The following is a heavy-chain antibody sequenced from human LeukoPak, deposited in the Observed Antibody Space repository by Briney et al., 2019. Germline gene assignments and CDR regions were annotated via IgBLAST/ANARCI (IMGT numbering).Heavy chain of an antibody. CDR3: TRLAEYSSSSGDY. D-gene: IGHD6-6*01. Sequence: PGGSLRLSCAASGFTFSSSAMYWVRQASGKGLEWVGRIRSKANNYATAYAASVKGRFTISRDDSKNTAYLQMNSLKTEDTAVYYGTRLAEYSSSSGDYWGQGTLGTVSS. CDR1: GFTFSSSA. V-gene: IGHV3-73*01. CDR2: IRSKANNYAT. J-gene: IGHJ4*02.